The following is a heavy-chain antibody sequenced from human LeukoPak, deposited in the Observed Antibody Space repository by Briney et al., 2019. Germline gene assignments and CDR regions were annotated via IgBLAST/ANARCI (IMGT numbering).Heavy chain of an antibody. D-gene: IGHD4-11*01. J-gene: IGHJ4*02. V-gene: IGHV3-30*02. CDR2: IRYDGSNK. Sequence: GGSLRLSCAAPGFTFSSYGMHWVRQAPGKGLEWVAFIRYDGSNKYYADSVKGRFTISRDNSKNTLYLQMNSLRAEDTAVYYCTRPPTITTWRIFDFWGQGTLVTVSS. CDR3: TRPPTITTWRIFDF. CDR1: GFTFSSYG.